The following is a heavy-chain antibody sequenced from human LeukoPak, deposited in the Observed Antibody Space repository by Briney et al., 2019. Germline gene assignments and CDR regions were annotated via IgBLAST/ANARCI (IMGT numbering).Heavy chain of an antibody. Sequence: GGSLRLSCAASGFTFSSYWMNWVRQAPGKGLEWVSSISSGSTYIYYADSVKGRFTISRDNAENSLHLQMNSLRAEDTAVYYCARDRGTYYYFDYWGQGTLVTVSS. CDR3: ARDRGTYYYFDY. D-gene: IGHD1-26*01. CDR2: ISSGSTYI. J-gene: IGHJ4*02. CDR1: GFTFSSYW. V-gene: IGHV3-21*01.